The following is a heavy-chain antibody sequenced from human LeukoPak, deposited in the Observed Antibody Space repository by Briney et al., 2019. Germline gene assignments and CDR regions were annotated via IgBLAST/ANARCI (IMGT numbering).Heavy chain of an antibody. Sequence: SETLSLTCAVSGGSSSSTSYYWAWIRQPPGKGLEWIGTIYYSGSTYHNPSLKSRVTLSVDTSRNQFSLRLSSVDAADTAVYYCAKAGVRYFDSSGLYAFDFWGQGTTVTVSS. D-gene: IGHD3-22*01. CDR2: IYYSGST. CDR1: GGSSSSTSYY. J-gene: IGHJ3*01. V-gene: IGHV4-39*01. CDR3: AKAGVRYFDSSGLYAFDF.